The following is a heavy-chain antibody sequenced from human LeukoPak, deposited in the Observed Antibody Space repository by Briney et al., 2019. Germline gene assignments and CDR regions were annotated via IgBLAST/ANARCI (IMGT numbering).Heavy chain of an antibody. CDR2: IKSDGGT. CDR3: ARAPSEIGGYYPEYFRH. J-gene: IGHJ1*01. CDR1: GFTFSNYW. V-gene: IGHV3-74*01. Sequence: QPGGSLRLSCAAAGFTFSNYWMHWVRQAPGKGLVWVSRIKSDGGTNYADSVKGRFTISRDNAKNTVSLQMNSLRAEDTGVYYCARAPSEIGGYYPEYFRHWGQGTLVTVSS. D-gene: IGHD3-22*01.